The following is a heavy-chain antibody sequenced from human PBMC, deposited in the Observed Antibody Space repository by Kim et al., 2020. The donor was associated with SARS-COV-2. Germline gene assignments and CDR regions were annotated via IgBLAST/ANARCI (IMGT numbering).Heavy chain of an antibody. J-gene: IGHJ6*02. CDR1: GFTFSSYE. V-gene: IGHV3-48*03. Sequence: GGSLRLSCAASGFTFSSYEMNWVRQAPGKGLEWVSYISSSGSTIYYADSVKGRFTISRDNAKNSLYLQMNSLRAEDTAVYYCLKTPYYGMDVWGQGTTVTVSS. CDR3: LKTPYYGMDV. CDR2: ISSSGSTI.